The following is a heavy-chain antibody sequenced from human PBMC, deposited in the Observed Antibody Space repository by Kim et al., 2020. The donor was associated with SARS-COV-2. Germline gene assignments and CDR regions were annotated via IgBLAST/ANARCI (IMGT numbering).Heavy chain of an antibody. V-gene: IGHV3-30*18. CDR1: GFTFSSYG. CDR3: AKDQWYYDILTGYYPRYVQTYYCYGRDD. Sequence: GGSLRLSCAASGFTFSSYGMHWVRQAPGKGLEWVAVISYDGINKYYADSVKGRFTISRDNSKNTLYLQMNSLRAEDTAVYYCAKDQWYYDILTGYYPRYVQTYYCYGRDDWGQGTTVTVSS. CDR2: ISYDGINK. J-gene: IGHJ6*02. D-gene: IGHD3-9*01.